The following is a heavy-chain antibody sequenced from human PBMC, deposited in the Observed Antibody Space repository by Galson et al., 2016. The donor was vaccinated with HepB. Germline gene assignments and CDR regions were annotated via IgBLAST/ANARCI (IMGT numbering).Heavy chain of an antibody. V-gene: IGHV1-69*13. J-gene: IGHJ6*02. CDR3: GAASTIRGYYGMDV. Sequence: SVKVSCKASGGTFSNYVISWVRQAPGQGLEWMGGFIPIFGTANYAQKFQGRVTIIADESTSTAYMELRRVRSEDTAVYYCGAASTIRGYYGMDVWGPGTTVTVSS. CDR1: GGTFSNYV. CDR2: FIPIFGTA. D-gene: IGHD5/OR15-5a*01.